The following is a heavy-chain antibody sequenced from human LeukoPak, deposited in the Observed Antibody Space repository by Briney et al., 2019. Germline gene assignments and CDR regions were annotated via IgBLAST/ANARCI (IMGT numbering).Heavy chain of an antibody. V-gene: IGHV1-69*13. CDR1: GYTFTEHN. D-gene: IGHD2-2*01. J-gene: IGHJ3*02. CDR2: IIPIFGTA. CDR3: ARGSCSSTSCYWAGYAFDI. Sequence: ASVKVSCKSSGYTFTEHNIHWVRQAPGQGLEWMGGIIPIFGTANYAQKFQGRVTITADESTSTAYMELSSLRSEDTAVYYCARGSCSSTSCYWAGYAFDIWGQGTMVTVSS.